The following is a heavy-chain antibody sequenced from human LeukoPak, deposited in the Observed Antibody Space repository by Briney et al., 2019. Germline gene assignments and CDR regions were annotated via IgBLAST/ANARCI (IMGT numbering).Heavy chain of an antibody. D-gene: IGHD4-17*01. V-gene: IGHV3-53*01. CDR1: GFTVSSNY. Sequence: GGSLRLSCAASGFTVSSNYMSWVRQAPGKGLEWVSVIYSGGSTYYADSVKGRFTISRDNSKNTLYLQMNSLRAEDTAVYYCARSTTVTTWIDAFDIWGQGTMVTVSS. CDR2: IYSGGST. CDR3: ARSTTVTTWIDAFDI. J-gene: IGHJ3*02.